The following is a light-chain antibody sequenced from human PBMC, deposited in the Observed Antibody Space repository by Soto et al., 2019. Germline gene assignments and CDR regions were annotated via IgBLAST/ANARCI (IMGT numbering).Light chain of an antibody. V-gene: IGKV1-33*01. CDR2: DAS. CDR3: QQFGDLTFI. J-gene: IGKJ5*01. CDR1: QDINNY. Sequence: DIKMTQSPSSLSASVGDRVTITCQASQDINNYLNWYQQKPGQAPKLLIYDASGLELGVPSRFSGSGSGTHFTLTISGLQPEDIATYYCQQFGDLTFIFGQGTRLEI.